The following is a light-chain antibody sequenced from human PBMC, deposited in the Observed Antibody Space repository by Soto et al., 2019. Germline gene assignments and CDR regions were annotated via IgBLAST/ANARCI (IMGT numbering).Light chain of an antibody. J-gene: IGLJ1*01. V-gene: IGLV2-14*01. CDR3: SSYTGSSTYV. CDR1: SSDVGGYNY. CDR2: DVS. Sequence: QPVSVSGSPGQSITISCTGTSSDVGGYNYVSWYQQHPGKAPKLMIYDVSNRPSGISNRFSGSKSGNTASLTISGLQAEYEADYYCSSYTGSSTYVFGTGTKLTVL.